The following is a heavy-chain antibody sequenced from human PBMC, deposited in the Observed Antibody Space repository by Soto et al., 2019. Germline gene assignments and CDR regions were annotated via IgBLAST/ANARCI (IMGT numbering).Heavy chain of an antibody. Sequence: QVHLVESGRGVVQPGGSLRLSCVASGLSYGGYGMHWVRQAPGKGLEWVAVIWHDGGRQYYADSVKGRFTVSRDNAKNTLYLQMNSLRAEDTAVYYCARDLTSGYTDSWGQGTLVIVSS. CDR2: IWHDGGRQ. J-gene: IGHJ5*01. CDR3: ARDLTSGYTDS. V-gene: IGHV3-33*01. D-gene: IGHD3-22*01. CDR1: GLSYGGYG.